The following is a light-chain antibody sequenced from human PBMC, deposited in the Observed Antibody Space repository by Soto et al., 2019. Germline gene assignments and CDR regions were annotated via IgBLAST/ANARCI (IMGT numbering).Light chain of an antibody. V-gene: IGKV3-20*01. CDR1: QSVSSIY. J-gene: IGKJ2*01. CDR3: QKYGGSSPYT. Sequence: EIVLTQSPGTLSLSPGDRATLSCRASQSVSSIYLAWYQQKPGQAPRLLIYRASSSATGIPDGFSVSGCGTFFSLTIRWLEAEDLPVYFCQKYGGSSPYTFCQGAKLEIK. CDR2: RAS.